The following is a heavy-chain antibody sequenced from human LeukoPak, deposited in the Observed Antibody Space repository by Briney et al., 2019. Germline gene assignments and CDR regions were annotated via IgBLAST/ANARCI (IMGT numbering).Heavy chain of an antibody. D-gene: IGHD2-15*01. Sequence: PGGSLRLSCAASGFSVGSNYMTWVRQAPGKGLEWVSVIYSGDNSYYADSVKGRFTISRDTSKNTLYLQMNSLRAEDTAMYYCARDTGSGYCSGGRCRDAFDVWGQGTMVTVSS. J-gene: IGHJ3*01. V-gene: IGHV3-53*01. CDR3: ARDTGSGYCSGGRCRDAFDV. CDR1: GFSVGSNY. CDR2: IYSGDNS.